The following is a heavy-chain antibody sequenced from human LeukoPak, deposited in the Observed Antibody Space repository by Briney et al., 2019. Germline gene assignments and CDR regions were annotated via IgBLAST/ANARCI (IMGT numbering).Heavy chain of an antibody. CDR2: IYTSGST. J-gene: IGHJ4*02. V-gene: IGHV4-4*07. Sequence: PSETLSLTCTVSGGSISSYYWSWIRQPAGKGLEWIGRIYTSGSTNYNPSLKSRVTMSVDASKNQFSLKLSSVTAADTAVYYCAREAFGGVIAGHIDYWGQGTLVTVSS. CDR3: AREAFGGVIAGHIDY. D-gene: IGHD3-16*02. CDR1: GGSISSYY.